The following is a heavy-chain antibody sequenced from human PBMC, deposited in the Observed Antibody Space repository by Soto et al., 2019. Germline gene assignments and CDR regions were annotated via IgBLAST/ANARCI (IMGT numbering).Heavy chain of an antibody. D-gene: IGHD3-22*01. Sequence: GASVKVCCKASGDTFTGCYRHWVRQAPGQGLEWMGWINPNSGGTNYAQKFQGWVTMTRDTSISTAYMELSRLRSDDTAVYYCARDGDYYDSSGFNYWGQGTLVTVSS. J-gene: IGHJ4*02. CDR1: GDTFTGCY. V-gene: IGHV1-2*04. CDR3: ARDGDYYDSSGFNY. CDR2: INPNSGGT.